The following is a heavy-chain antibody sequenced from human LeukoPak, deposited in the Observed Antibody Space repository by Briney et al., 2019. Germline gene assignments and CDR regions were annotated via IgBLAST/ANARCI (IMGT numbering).Heavy chain of an antibody. CDR2: IFYSGNT. Sequence: KTSETLSLTCSVSGGSISSSSRYWGWIRQPPGKGLEWIGSIFYSGNTYYNPSLKSRVTISVDTSKNQFSLKLSSVTPEDTAVYYCARGGSYYGSGRPKRGAVYFDLWGRGTLVTVSS. D-gene: IGHD3-10*01. CDR3: ARGGSYYGSGRPKRGAVYFDL. J-gene: IGHJ2*01. CDR1: GGSISSSSRY. V-gene: IGHV4-39*07.